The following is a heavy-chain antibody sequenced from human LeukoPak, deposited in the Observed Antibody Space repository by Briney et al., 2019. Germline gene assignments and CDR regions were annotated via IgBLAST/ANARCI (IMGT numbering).Heavy chain of an antibody. CDR3: AKVYGSGSYGYYYGMDV. J-gene: IGHJ6*02. CDR1: GFTFDDYA. Sequence: GRSLKLSCAASGFTFDDYAMHWVRQAPGKGLEWVSGISWNSGSISYADSVKGRFTISRDNAKNSLYLQMNSLRAEDTALYYCAKVYGSGSYGYYYGMDVWGQGTTVTVSS. D-gene: IGHD3-10*01. V-gene: IGHV3-9*01. CDR2: ISWNSGSI.